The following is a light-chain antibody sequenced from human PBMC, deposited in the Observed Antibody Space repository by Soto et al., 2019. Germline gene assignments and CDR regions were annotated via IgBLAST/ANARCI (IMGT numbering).Light chain of an antibody. V-gene: IGKV3-15*01. Sequence: EKVMTQSPAALSVSPGERATLSCRASQSVNSNLVWYQQKPGQAPRLLLYGASTRATGVPARFSGSASGTEFTLTISSLQSEDSAVYHCQQYNDWPLTFGGGTKV. CDR2: GAS. J-gene: IGKJ4*01. CDR3: QQYNDWPLT. CDR1: QSVNSN.